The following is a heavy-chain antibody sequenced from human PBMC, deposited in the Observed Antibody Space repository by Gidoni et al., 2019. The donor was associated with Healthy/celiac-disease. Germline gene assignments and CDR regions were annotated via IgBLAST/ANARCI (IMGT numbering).Heavy chain of an antibody. Sequence: QLQLQESGPGLVQPSETLSLTCTVSGGSISSSSYYWGGIRQPPGKGLEWIGSIYYSGSTYYNPSLKSRVTISVDTSKNQFSLKLSSVTAADTAVYYCARWISTTVTTHFDYWGQGTLVTVSS. J-gene: IGHJ4*02. V-gene: IGHV4-39*01. D-gene: IGHD4-4*01. CDR3: ARWISTTVTTHFDY. CDR2: IYYSGST. CDR1: GGSISSSSYY.